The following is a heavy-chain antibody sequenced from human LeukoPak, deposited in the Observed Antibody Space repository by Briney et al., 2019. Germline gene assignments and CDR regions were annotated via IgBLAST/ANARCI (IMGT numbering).Heavy chain of an antibody. J-gene: IGHJ5*02. CDR1: GFTFSSYS. Sequence: GGSLRLSCAASGFTFSSYSMNWVRQAPGKGLEWVSSISSSSSYIYYADSVKGRFTISRDNAKNSLYLQMNSLGAEDTAVYYCARDGVPIRYCSGGSCSGNWFDPWGQGTLVTVSS. D-gene: IGHD2-15*01. V-gene: IGHV3-21*01. CDR2: ISSSSSYI. CDR3: ARDGVPIRYCSGGSCSGNWFDP.